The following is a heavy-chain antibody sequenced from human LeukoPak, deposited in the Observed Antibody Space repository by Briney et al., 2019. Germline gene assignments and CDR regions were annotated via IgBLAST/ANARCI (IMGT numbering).Heavy chain of an antibody. J-gene: IGHJ4*02. CDR2: IFTDGAGT. CDR1: GFTFGSYA. Sequence: GGSLRLSCAASGFTFGSYAMNWVRHAPGKGLEWVSGIFTDGAGTYYADSVKGRFTISRDNSKNTLYLQMDSLRADDTAMYYCAKNAGGILRGLHYWGQGTLVTVSS. V-gene: IGHV3-23*01. D-gene: IGHD5/OR15-5a*01. CDR3: AKNAGGILRGLHY.